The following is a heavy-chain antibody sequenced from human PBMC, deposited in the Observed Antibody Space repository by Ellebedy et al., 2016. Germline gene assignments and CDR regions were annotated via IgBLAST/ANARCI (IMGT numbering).Heavy chain of an antibody. CDR1: RYTFTSYY. D-gene: IGHD3-10*01. CDR2: INPSGGST. CDR3: ARDGSPGGMDV. Sequence: ASVKVSXKASRYTFTSYYMHWVRQAPGQGLEWMGIINPSGGSTSYAQKLQGRVTMTTDTSTSTAYMELRSLRSDDTAVYYCARDGSPGGMDVWGQGTTVTVSS. V-gene: IGHV1-46*01. J-gene: IGHJ6*02.